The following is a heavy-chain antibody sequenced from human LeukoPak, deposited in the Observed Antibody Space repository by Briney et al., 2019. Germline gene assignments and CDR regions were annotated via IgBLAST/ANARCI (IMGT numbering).Heavy chain of an antibody. D-gene: IGHD3-9*01. V-gene: IGHV4-59*01. Sequence: SETLSLTCTVSGGSISSYYWSWIRQPPGKGLEWIGYIYYSGSTNYNPSLKSRVTISVDTSKNQFPLKLSSVTAADTAVYYCARGRGTNYDILTGYLRPYYFDYWGQGTLVTVSS. J-gene: IGHJ4*02. CDR3: ARGRGTNYDILTGYLRPYYFDY. CDR2: IYYSGST. CDR1: GGSISSYY.